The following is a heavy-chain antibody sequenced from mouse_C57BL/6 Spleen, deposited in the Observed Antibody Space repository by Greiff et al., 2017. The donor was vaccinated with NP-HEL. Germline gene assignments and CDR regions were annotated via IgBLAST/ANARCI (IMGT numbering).Heavy chain of an antibody. J-gene: IGHJ1*03. V-gene: IGHV5-16*01. CDR3: ARDPGYYEYFDV. CDR2: INHDGSST. CDR1: GFTFSDYY. D-gene: IGHD2-3*01. Sequence: EVQLVESEGGLVQPGSSMKLSCTASGFTFSDYYMAWVRQVPEKGLEWVANINHDGSSTYYLDPLKGRFIISRDNAKNILYLQMSSLKSEDIATYYCARDPGYYEYFDVWGTGTTVTVSS.